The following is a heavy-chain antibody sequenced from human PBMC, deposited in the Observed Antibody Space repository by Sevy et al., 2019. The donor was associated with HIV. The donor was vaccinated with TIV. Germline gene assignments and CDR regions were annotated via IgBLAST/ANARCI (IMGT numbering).Heavy chain of an antibody. J-gene: IGHJ4*02. D-gene: IGHD3-22*01. CDR3: EGSREYYSDNSGYLDY. Sequence: ASVKVSCKASGKTLSELSMHWVRQAPGKGLEWMGRFDPEDGTTIFAQKFQGRVTLTEDTSTDTAYMELSSLRSEDRAVYFCEGSREYYSDNSGYLDYWGQGHLVTVSS. CDR2: FDPEDGTT. CDR1: GKTLSELS. V-gene: IGHV1-24*01.